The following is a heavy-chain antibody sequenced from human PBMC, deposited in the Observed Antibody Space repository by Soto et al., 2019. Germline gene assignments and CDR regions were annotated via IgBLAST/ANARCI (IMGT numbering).Heavy chain of an antibody. V-gene: IGHV4-34*01. CDR2: INHSGRT. J-gene: IGHJ4*02. D-gene: IGHD2-15*01. CDR3: ARGISLDY. Sequence: QVQLQQWGAGLLKPSETLSLTCAVSGGSFRGYYWSWIRQPPGKGLEWIGEINHSGRTNYNPSLKSRVTIAVDTSESQFSLKLSSVTAADTAVYYCARGISLDYWGQGTLVTVSS. CDR1: GGSFRGYY.